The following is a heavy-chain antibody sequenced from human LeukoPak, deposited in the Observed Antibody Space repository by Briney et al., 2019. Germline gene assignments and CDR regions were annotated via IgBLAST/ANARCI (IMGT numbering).Heavy chain of an antibody. CDR3: ARVPPNYDFWSAGNYMDV. D-gene: IGHD3-3*01. CDR2: ISAYNGNT. V-gene: IGHV1-18*01. J-gene: IGHJ6*03. CDR1: GYTFTSYG. Sequence: AASMKVSCKASGYTFTSYGISWVRQAPGQGLEWMGWISAYNGNTNYAQKLQGRVTMTTDTSTSTAYMELRSLRSDDTAVYYCARVPPNYDFWSAGNYMDVWGKGTTVTVSS.